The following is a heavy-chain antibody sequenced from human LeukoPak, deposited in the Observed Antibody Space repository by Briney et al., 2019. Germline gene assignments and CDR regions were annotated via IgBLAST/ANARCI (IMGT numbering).Heavy chain of an antibody. J-gene: IGHJ5*02. D-gene: IGHD5-12*01. CDR2: ISAYNGNT. V-gene: IGHV1-18*01. CDR3: ARDRGDGYSGYDLVSCWFDP. Sequence: GASVKVSCKASGYTFTSYGISWVRQAPGQGLEWMGWISAYNGNTNYAQKLQGRVTMTTDTSTSTAYMELRSLRSEDTAVYYCARDRGDGYSGYDLVSCWFDPWGQGTLVTVSS. CDR1: GYTFTSYG.